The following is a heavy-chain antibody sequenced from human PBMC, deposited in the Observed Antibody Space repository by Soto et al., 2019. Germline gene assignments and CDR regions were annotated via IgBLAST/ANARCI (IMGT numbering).Heavy chain of an antibody. CDR2: VSAGGDMT. CDR1: GFTFSSYA. J-gene: IGHJ6*02. D-gene: IGHD3-10*01. Sequence: GGSLRLSCAASGFTFSSYAMSWVRQAPGKGLEWVSSVSAGGDMTYYSDSVKGRFTISRDNSNNALFLQMNSLRIEDTALYYCARGDRGGSGSQACYYYSGLDVWGQGTTVPVS. CDR3: ARGDRGGSGSQACYYYSGLDV. V-gene: IGHV3-23*01.